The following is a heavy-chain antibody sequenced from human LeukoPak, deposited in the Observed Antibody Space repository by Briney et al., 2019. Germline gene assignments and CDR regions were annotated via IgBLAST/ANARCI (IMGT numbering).Heavy chain of an antibody. CDR1: GFTFSSYD. Sequence: GGSLRLSCAASGFTFSSYDMTWVRQAPRKGLEWASAITGSGTSTYYADSVKGRFTISRDKSRNTLYLQMNSLRAEDTAVYFCAKGHCSGGACYRFDYWGQGTLVTVSS. V-gene: IGHV3-23*01. J-gene: IGHJ4*02. CDR2: ITGSGTST. CDR3: AKGHCSGGACYRFDY. D-gene: IGHD2-15*01.